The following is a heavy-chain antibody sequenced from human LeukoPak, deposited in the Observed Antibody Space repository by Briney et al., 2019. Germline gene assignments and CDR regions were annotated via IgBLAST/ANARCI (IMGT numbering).Heavy chain of an antibody. D-gene: IGHD2-21*01. J-gene: IGHJ4*02. V-gene: IGHV4-34*12. CDR2: IISGGGV. CDR1: GVSFSAYS. CDR3: ARLRCGHPDVICYNY. Sequence: KPSETLSLTCAVKGVSFSAYSWSWIRQSPGKGLEWIGEIISGGGVIYNPSLESRATISQDTSKNQFSLGLASVTDADTAVYYCARLRCGHPDVICYNYWGMGNLVTVSS.